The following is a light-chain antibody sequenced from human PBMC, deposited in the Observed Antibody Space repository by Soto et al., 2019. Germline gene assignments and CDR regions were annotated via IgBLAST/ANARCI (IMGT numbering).Light chain of an antibody. CDR2: SNN. V-gene: IGLV1-44*01. Sequence: QSVLTQPPSASGTPGQRVTISCSGSSSNIGSNTVNRYQQLPGTAPKLLIYSNNQRPSGDPDRFSGFKSGTSASLAISGLQSEDEADYYCAAWDDSLNGPYVFGTGTKLTVL. CDR1: SSNIGSNT. CDR3: AAWDDSLNGPYV. J-gene: IGLJ1*01.